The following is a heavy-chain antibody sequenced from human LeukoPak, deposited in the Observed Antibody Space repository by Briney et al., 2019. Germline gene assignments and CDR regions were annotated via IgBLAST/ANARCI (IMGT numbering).Heavy chain of an antibody. Sequence: ASVKVSCKASGYTFTSYYMHWVRQAPGQGREWMGIINPSGGSTSYAKKFQGRVTMTRDTSPSTVYMELSSRRSEDTAVYYCARDPAVVVIAASRGPKYYFDYWGQGTLVTVSS. V-gene: IGHV1-46*01. CDR1: GYTFTSYY. D-gene: IGHD2-21*01. J-gene: IGHJ4*02. CDR3: ARDPAVVVIAASRGPKYYFDY. CDR2: INPSGGST.